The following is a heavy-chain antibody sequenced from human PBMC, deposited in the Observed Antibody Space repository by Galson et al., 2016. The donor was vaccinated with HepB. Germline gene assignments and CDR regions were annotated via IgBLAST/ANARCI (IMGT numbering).Heavy chain of an antibody. Sequence: SLRLSCAVSGLTFSGSAMHWVRQASGKGLEWVGHIRSKANNYATAYAASVKGRFTISRDDSKNTAYLQMNSLKTEDTAVYYCTKHLYPGYSTSWYFWFDPWGQGTLVTVSS. CDR2: IRSKANNYAT. V-gene: IGHV3-73*01. CDR1: GLTFSGSA. D-gene: IGHD6-13*01. CDR3: TKHLYPGYSTSWYFWFDP. J-gene: IGHJ5*02.